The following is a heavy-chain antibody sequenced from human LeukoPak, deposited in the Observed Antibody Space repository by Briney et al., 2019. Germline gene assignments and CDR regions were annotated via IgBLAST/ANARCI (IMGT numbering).Heavy chain of an antibody. V-gene: IGHV3-66*01. D-gene: IGHD3-9*01. CDR1: GFTVSSNF. CDR3: ALGLVTDY. CDR2: IYSGGST. J-gene: IGHJ4*02. Sequence: GGSLRLSCAASGFTVSSNFMSWVRQAPGKGLEWISVIYSGGSTYYADSVKGRFTISRDNSKNTLYLQMNSLRVEDTAVYYCALGLVTDYWGQGTLVTVSS.